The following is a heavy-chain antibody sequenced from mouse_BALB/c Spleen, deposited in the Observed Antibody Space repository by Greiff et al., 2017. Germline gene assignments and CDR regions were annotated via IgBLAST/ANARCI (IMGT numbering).Heavy chain of an antibody. J-gene: IGHJ4*01. Sequence: DVMLVESGGGLVKPGGSLKLSCAASGFTFSSYTMSWVRQTPEKRLEWVATISSGGSYTYYPDSVKGRFTISRDNAKNTLYLQMSSLKSEDTAMYYCTRPGGYYNYYAMDYWGQGTSVTVSS. D-gene: IGHD2-3*01. CDR1: GFTFSSYT. CDR3: TRPGGYYNYYAMDY. V-gene: IGHV5-6-4*01. CDR2: ISSGGSYT.